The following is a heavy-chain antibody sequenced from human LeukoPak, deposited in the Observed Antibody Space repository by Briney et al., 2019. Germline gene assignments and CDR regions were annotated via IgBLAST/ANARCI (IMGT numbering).Heavy chain of an antibody. V-gene: IGHV5-51*01. Sequence: GESLQISCKGSGYSFTSYWIGWVRPMPGKGLEWMGIIYPGDSDTRYSPSFQGQVTISADKSISTAYLQWSSLKASDTAMYYCARHHYCSSTSCYEGGSYNWFDPWGQGTLVTVSS. CDR3: ARHHYCSSTSCYEGGSYNWFDP. CDR2: IYPGDSDT. J-gene: IGHJ5*02. CDR1: GYSFTSYW. D-gene: IGHD2-2*01.